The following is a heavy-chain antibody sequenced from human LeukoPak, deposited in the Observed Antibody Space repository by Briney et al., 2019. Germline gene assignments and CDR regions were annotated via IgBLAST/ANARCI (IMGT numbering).Heavy chain of an antibody. J-gene: IGHJ4*02. V-gene: IGHV1-2*02. CDR2: INPNSGGT. CDR1: GYTFTGYY. CDR3: ARGVYRKRPDCSSTSCSTYFDY. D-gene: IGHD2-2*01. Sequence: GASVKVSCKACGYTFTGYYMHWVRQGPGQGLEWMGWINPNSGGTNYAQKFQGRVTMTRDTSISTAYMELSRLRSDDTAVYYCARGVYRKRPDCSSTSCSTYFDYWGQGTLVTVSS.